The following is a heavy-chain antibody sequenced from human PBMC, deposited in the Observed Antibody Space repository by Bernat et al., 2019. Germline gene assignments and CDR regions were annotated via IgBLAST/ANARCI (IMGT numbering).Heavy chain of an antibody. J-gene: IGHJ6*02. CDR3: ARGPSPLYYYGSGSYYYYGMDV. V-gene: IGHV1-2*04. Sequence: QVQLVQSGAEVKKPGASVKVSCKASGYTFTGYYMHWVRQAPGQGLEWMGWINPNSGGTNYAQKFQGWVTMTRDTSISTAYMELSRLRSDDTAVYYCARGPSPLYYYGSGSYYYYGMDVWRQGTTVTVSS. CDR1: GYTFTGYY. CDR2: INPNSGGT. D-gene: IGHD3-10*01.